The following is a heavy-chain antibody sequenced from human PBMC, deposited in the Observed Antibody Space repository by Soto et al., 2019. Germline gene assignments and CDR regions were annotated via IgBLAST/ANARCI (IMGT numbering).Heavy chain of an antibody. D-gene: IGHD1-20*01. CDR2: IERDDDDK. CDR1: GFSLTSPGMC. CDR3: ARSIRGPRRFNGMDV. J-gene: IGHJ6*02. V-gene: IGHV2-70*13. Sequence: ASGPTLVSPTETLTLTCTFAGFSLTSPGMCVSWIRQSPGKALEWLALIERDDDDKYYSTSLKTRLTISKDTRKNQVVLTMANMEPADTATYYCARSIRGPRRFNGMDVWGQGTTVTVSS.